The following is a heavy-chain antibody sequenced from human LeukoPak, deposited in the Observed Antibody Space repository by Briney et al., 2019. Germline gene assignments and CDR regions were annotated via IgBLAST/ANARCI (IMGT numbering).Heavy chain of an antibody. CDR2: IRYDGSAK. D-gene: IGHD3-3*01. CDR3: ATWAATLIGTDH. V-gene: IGHV3-30*02. Sequence: GGSLRLSCAASGFTFSSYAMSWVRQAPGKGLEWVAFIRYDGSAKFYSESVKGRFAISRDNSKNTLFLQMGSLRADDTALYYCATWAATLIGTDHWGQGTLVTVSS. CDR1: GFTFSSYA. J-gene: IGHJ5*02.